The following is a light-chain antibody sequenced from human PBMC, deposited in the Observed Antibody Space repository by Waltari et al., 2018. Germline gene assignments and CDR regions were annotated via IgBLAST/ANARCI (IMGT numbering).Light chain of an antibody. J-gene: IGKJ4*01. Sequence: VLTQSPGTLSVSPGERATLPCRDSQSVRLAWDQQKPGQAPRLLIHDASKRAAGIPDRFSGSGSGTDFTLTISRLEPEDFAVYYCQQFDRSPPVTFGGGTKVEIK. V-gene: IGKV3-20*01. CDR1: QSVR. CDR3: QQFDRSPPVT. CDR2: DAS.